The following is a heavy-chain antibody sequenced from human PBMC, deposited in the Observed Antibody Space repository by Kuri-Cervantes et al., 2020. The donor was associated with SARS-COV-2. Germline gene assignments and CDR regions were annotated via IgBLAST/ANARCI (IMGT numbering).Heavy chain of an antibody. J-gene: IGHJ6*03. V-gene: IGHV1-24*01. CDR2: FDPEQREI. Sequence: ASVKVSCKVSGNTLTELPLHWVRQAPGKGLEWMGGFDPEQREIIYAQKFQGRVTMTTDTSTSTAYMELRSLRSDDTAVYYCARALYDFWSGSPIHYYYYYYMDVWGKGTTVTVSS. CDR1: GNTLTELP. CDR3: ARALYDFWSGSPIHYYYYYYMDV. D-gene: IGHD3-3*01.